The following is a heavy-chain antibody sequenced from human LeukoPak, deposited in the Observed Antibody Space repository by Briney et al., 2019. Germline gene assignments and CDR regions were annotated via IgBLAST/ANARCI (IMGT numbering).Heavy chain of an antibody. CDR3: ARKSRGSGRLPGYFDL. V-gene: IGHV4-34*01. J-gene: IGHJ2*01. Sequence: SETLSLTCAVYGGSFSGYYWSWIRQPPGKGLEWIGEINHSGSTNYNPSLKSRVTISVDTSKNQFSLKLSSVTAADTAVYYCARKSRGSGRLPGYFDLWGRGTLVTVSS. CDR2: INHSGST. CDR1: GGSFSGYY. D-gene: IGHD3-10*01.